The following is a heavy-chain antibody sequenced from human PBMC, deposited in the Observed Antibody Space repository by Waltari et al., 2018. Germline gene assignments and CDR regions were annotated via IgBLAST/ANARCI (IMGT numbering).Heavy chain of an antibody. CDR2: IRYDGSNQ. CDR1: GFTFNNYG. D-gene: IGHD7-27*01. Sequence: QVQLVESGGGVVQPGGSLRLSCAASGFTFNNYGIHWVRRAPGKGREWVAFIRYDGSNQYYADSVKGRFSISRDNAKNSLYLQLNSLRAEDTAIYYCARDFNWGWDFWGQGTLVTVSS. V-gene: IGHV3-30*02. J-gene: IGHJ4*02. CDR3: ARDFNWGWDF.